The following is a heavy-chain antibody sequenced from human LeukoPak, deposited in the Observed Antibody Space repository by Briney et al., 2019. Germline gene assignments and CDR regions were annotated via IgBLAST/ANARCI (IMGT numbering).Heavy chain of an antibody. Sequence: GGSLRLFCVVSGFTFSSYVMSWVRQAPGKGLEWVSTISGSGGSTYSADSVKGRFTISRDSSKNTVFLQMNSLRAEDTAVYYCAKEDSGSFYAYWGQGTLVTVSS. CDR2: ISGSGGST. J-gene: IGHJ4*02. CDR3: AKEDSGSFYAY. CDR1: GFTFSSYV. V-gene: IGHV3-23*01. D-gene: IGHD1-26*01.